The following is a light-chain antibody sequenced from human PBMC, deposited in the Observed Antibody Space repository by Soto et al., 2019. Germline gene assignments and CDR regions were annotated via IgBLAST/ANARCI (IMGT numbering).Light chain of an antibody. CDR1: SGNIANNY. Sequence: NFMLTQPHSVSESPGKTITISCTRTSGNIANNYVQWYQQRPGSAPTSLIYEDNRRPSGVPDRFSGSIDTSSNSASLTISGLKTEDEAAYYCQSYDTNTGVFGGGTKLTVL. CDR2: EDN. J-gene: IGLJ3*02. CDR3: QSYDTNTGV. V-gene: IGLV6-57*03.